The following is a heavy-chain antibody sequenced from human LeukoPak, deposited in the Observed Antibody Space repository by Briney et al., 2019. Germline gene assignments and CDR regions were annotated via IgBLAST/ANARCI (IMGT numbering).Heavy chain of an antibody. V-gene: IGHV4-59*01. CDR1: GGSISSYY. D-gene: IGHD4-17*01. J-gene: IGHJ3*02. Sequence: PSETLSLTCTVSGGSISSYYWSWIRQPPGKGLEWIGYIYYSGSTNYNPSLKSRVTIPVDTSKNQFSLKLSSVTAADTAVYYCAREMTTVPRAIAFDIWGQGTMVTVSS. CDR3: AREMTTVPRAIAFDI. CDR2: IYYSGST.